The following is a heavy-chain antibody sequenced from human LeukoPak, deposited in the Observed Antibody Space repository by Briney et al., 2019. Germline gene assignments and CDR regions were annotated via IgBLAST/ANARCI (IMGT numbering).Heavy chain of an antibody. CDR2: INHSGST. D-gene: IGHD5-18*01. V-gene: IGHV4-34*01. J-gene: IGHJ3*02. Sequence: SETLSLTCAVYGGSFSGYYWSWIRQPPGKGLEWIGEINHSGSTNYNPSLKSRVTISVDTSKNQFSLKLSSVTAADTAVYYCARVMWIQLWLPPYAFDIWGQGTMDTVSS. CDR3: ARVMWIQLWLPPYAFDI. CDR1: GGSFSGYY.